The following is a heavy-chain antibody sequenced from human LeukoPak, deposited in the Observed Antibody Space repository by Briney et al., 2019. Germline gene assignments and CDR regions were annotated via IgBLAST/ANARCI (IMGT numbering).Heavy chain of an antibody. CDR3: ARLGHIVATIRPYYYYYMDV. CDR1: GGSFSNYY. CDR2: INHSGTT. Sequence: SETLSLTCAVYGGSFSNYYWTWLRQPPGKGLEWIGEINHSGTTDYTPSLKSRVTISVDTSKKQFSLRLTSVTAADTAVYYCARLGHIVATIRPYYYYYMDVWGKGTTVTISS. V-gene: IGHV4-34*01. J-gene: IGHJ6*03. D-gene: IGHD5-12*01.